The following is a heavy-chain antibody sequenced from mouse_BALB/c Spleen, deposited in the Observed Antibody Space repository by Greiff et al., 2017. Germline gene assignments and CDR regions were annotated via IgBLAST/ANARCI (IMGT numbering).Heavy chain of an antibody. CDR1: GFSLSSYS. D-gene: IGHD2-4*01. J-gene: IGHJ3*01. Sequence: QVQLKQSGPGLVAPSQSLSITCTVSGFSLSSYSVHWVRQPPGKGLEWLGMIWGGGSTDYNSALKSRLSISKDNSKSQVSLKMNSLQTDDTAMYYCARNEDYDYDRFWFAYWGQGTLVTVSA. CDR2: IWGGGST. CDR3: ARNEDYDYDRFWFAY. V-gene: IGHV2-6-4*01.